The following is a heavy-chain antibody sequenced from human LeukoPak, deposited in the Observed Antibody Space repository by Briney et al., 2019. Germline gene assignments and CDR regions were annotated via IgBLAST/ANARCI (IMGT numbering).Heavy chain of an antibody. CDR2: ISSSGSTI. CDR1: GFSFSSYE. V-gene: IGHV3-48*03. Sequence: PGGSLRLSCAASGFSFSSYEMNWVRQAPGKGLEWVSYISSSGSTIYYADSVKGRFTISRDNAENSLYLQMNSLRDEDTAVYYCARPKYSGSYYCDYWGQGTLVTVSS. J-gene: IGHJ4*02. D-gene: IGHD1-26*01. CDR3: ARPKYSGSYYCDY.